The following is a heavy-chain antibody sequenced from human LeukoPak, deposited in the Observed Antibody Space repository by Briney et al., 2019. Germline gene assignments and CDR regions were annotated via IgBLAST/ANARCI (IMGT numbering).Heavy chain of an antibody. D-gene: IGHD3-22*01. CDR3: ARGPSERYYESSGYYYFDY. Sequence: SETLSLTCAVYGGSFSGYYWTWIRQPPGKGPEWIGEINYSGRTNYNPSLKSRVTISVDTYKNQFSLKVGSVTAADTAVYYCARGPSERYYESSGYYYFDYWGQGSLVTVSS. CDR1: GGSFSGYY. V-gene: IGHV4-34*01. CDR2: INYSGRT. J-gene: IGHJ4*02.